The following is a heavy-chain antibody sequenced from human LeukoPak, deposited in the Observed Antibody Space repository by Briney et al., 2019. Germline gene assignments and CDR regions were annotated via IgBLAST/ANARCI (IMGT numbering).Heavy chain of an antibody. Sequence: GGSLRLSCVASGFDFSSNWMHWVRHAPGQGLVWVSRIKGDGISTNYADSVKGRFTISRDIAKNTLYLQMNSLRAEDTGVYYCAKDHYWSIDYWGRGTLVTVSS. CDR3: AKDHYWSIDY. CDR1: GFDFSSNW. D-gene: IGHD3-3*01. V-gene: IGHV3-74*01. J-gene: IGHJ4*02. CDR2: IKGDGIST.